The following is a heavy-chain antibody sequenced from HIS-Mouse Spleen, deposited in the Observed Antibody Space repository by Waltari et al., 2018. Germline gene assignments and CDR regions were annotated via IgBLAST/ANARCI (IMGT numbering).Heavy chain of an antibody. J-gene: IGHJ4*02. V-gene: IGHV3-30*18. CDR3: AKDKHHAFDY. CDR2: ISYDGSNK. CDR1: GFTFSSYG. Sequence: QVQLVESGGGVVQPGRSLRLSCAASGFTFSSYGMHWVRQAPGKGLDLVAVISYDGSNKYYADSVKGRFTISRDNSKNTLYLQMNSLRAEDTAVYYCAKDKHHAFDYWGQGTLVTVSS.